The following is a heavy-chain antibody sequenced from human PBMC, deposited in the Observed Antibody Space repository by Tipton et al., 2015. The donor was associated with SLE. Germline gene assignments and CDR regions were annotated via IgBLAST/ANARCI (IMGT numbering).Heavy chain of an antibody. V-gene: IGHV4-61*02. CDR1: GGSISSGSYY. Sequence: TLSLTCTVSGGSISSGSYYWSWIRQPAGKGLEWIGRIYTSGSTNYNPSLKSRVTISVDTSKNQFSLKLSSVTAADTAVYYCARATRTGYTEFDYWGQGTLVTVSS. D-gene: IGHD3/OR15-3a*01. J-gene: IGHJ4*01. CDR3: ARATRTGYTEFDY. CDR2: IYTSGST.